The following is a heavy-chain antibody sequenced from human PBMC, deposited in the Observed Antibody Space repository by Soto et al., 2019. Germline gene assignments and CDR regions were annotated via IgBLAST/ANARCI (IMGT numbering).Heavy chain of an antibody. Sequence: GSLRLSCAASGFTFGDYYMTWIRQAPGKGLEWISYISYSSDYTKYADSVKGRITISRDNAKNSLYLQMNSLRAEDTALYYCARDGSGNTSYWYFDLWGRGTLVTVS. CDR1: GFTFGDYY. CDR2: ISYSSDYT. CDR3: ARDGSGNTSYWYFDL. J-gene: IGHJ2*01. V-gene: IGHV3-11*06. D-gene: IGHD3-10*01.